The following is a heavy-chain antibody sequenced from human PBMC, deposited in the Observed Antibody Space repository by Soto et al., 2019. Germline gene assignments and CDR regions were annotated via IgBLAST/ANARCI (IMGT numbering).Heavy chain of an antibody. J-gene: IGHJ6*02. D-gene: IGHD2-2*01. Sequence: QVQLVQSGAEVKKPGASVRVSCKASGYTFTDYYLHWVRQAPGQGLEWMGWINPITGDTKSTQKFQARVTMTRDTSIGTASLELTSLTSDDTDVYYCARVTSFQDGMDVWVQGTTVSFS. CDR3: ARVTSFQDGMDV. CDR1: GYTFTDYY. V-gene: IGHV1-2*02. CDR2: INPITGDT.